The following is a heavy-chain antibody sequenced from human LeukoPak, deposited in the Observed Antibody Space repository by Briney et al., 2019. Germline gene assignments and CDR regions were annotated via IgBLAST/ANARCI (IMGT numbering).Heavy chain of an antibody. Sequence: ASLKVSCKASGYTFTSYYVYWVRQAPGQGLKWMGIINPSGGSTSYAQKFQGRVTMTRDTSTSTVYMELSSLRSEDTAVYYCARAYSNSSPFDYWGQGTLVTVSS. CDR1: GYTFTSYY. CDR2: INPSGGST. CDR3: ARAYSNSSPFDY. D-gene: IGHD6-6*01. V-gene: IGHV1-46*01. J-gene: IGHJ4*02.